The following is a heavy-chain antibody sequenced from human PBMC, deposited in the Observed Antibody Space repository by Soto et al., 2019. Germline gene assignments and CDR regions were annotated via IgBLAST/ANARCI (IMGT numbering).Heavy chain of an antibody. CDR3: AAGPIVVGSSWFDP. V-gene: IGHV1-58*01. Sequence: GASVKVSCKSSGFTFTSSAVQWVREARGQRLEWIGWIVVGSGNTNYAQKFQERVTITRDMSTSTAYMELSSLRSEDTAVYYCAAGPIVVGSSWFDPWGQGTLVTVSP. CDR2: IVVGSGNT. J-gene: IGHJ5*02. CDR1: GFTFTSSA. D-gene: IGHD1-26*01.